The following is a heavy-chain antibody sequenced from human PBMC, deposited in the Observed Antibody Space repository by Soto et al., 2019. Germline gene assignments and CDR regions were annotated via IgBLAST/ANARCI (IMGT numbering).Heavy chain of an antibody. Sequence: QVQLVQSGAEVKKPGASVKVSCKASGYTFTSNGISWVRQAPGQGLEWMGWISAYNGNPNYAQKLQGRVTMTTDTSTSTAYMELRSLRSDDTAVYYCARDLSYCGGDCYPIDYCGQGTLVTVSS. D-gene: IGHD2-21*02. CDR1: GYTFTSNG. CDR3: ARDLSYCGGDCYPIDY. J-gene: IGHJ4*02. CDR2: ISAYNGNP. V-gene: IGHV1-18*01.